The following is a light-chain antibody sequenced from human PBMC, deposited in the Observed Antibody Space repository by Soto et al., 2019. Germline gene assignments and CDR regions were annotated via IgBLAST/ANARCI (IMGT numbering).Light chain of an antibody. Sequence: QSALTQPASVSGSPGQSITISCTGTSSDVGGYNYVSWYQQHPGKAPKLMIYEVSNRPSGVPDRFSGSKSGTSASLAITGLQAEDEAYYYCQSCDSSLSGSGVFGTGTKLTVL. V-gene: IGLV2-14*01. CDR1: SSDVGGYNY. J-gene: IGLJ1*01. CDR2: EVS. CDR3: QSCDSSLSGSGV.